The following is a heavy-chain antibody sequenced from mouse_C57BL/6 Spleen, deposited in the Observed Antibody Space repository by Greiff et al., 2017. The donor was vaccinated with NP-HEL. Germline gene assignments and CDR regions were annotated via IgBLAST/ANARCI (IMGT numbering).Heavy chain of an antibody. J-gene: IGHJ2*01. V-gene: IGHV5-6*01. D-gene: IGHD1-1*01. CDR2: ISSGGSYT. CDR1: GFTFSSYG. Sequence: EVKLMESGGDLVKPGGSLKLSCAASGFTFSSYGMSWVRQTPDKRLEWVATISSGGSYTYYPDSVKGRFTISRDNAKNTLYLQMSSLKSEDTAMYYCARHDTSLITTFYFDYWGQGTTLTVSS. CDR3: ARHDTSLITTFYFDY.